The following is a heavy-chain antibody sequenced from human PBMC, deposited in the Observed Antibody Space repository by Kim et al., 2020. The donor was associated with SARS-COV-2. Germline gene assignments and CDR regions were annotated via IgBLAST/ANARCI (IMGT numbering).Heavy chain of an antibody. Sequence: SVKVSCKASGGTFSSYAISWVRQAPGQGLEWMGGIIPIFGTANYAQKFQGRVTITADESTSTAYMELSSLRSEDTAVYYCARDSEGNPNMITFGGYFDYWGQGTLVTVSS. J-gene: IGHJ4*02. V-gene: IGHV1-69*13. CDR3: ARDSEGNPNMITFGGYFDY. CDR1: GGTFSSYA. CDR2: IIPIFGTA. D-gene: IGHD3-16*01.